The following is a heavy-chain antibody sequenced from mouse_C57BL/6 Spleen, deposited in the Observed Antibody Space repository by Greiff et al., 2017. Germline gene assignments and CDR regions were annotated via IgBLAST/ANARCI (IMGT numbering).Heavy chain of an antibody. D-gene: IGHD2-4*01. V-gene: IGHV1-15*01. CDR1: GYTFTDYE. CDR3: TNDYDEDFDY. Sequence: QIQLQQSGAELVRPGASVTLSCKASGYTFTDYEMHWVKQTPVHGLEWIGAIDPETGGTASNQKFKGKAILTADKSSSTAYMELRSLTSEDSAVYYCTNDYDEDFDYWGQGTTLTVSS. CDR2: IDPETGGT. J-gene: IGHJ2*01.